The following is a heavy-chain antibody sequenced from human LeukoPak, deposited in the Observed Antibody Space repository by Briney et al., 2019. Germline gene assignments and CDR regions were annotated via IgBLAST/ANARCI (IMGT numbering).Heavy chain of an antibody. J-gene: IGHJ4*02. CDR3: VRGKRRFDY. CDR1: GFSFNESY. Sequence: PGGSLRLSCAASGFSFNESYMTWIRQAPGKGLEWVAYISGRSYSMYYADSVKGRFNISRDNSLNSLYLHMSGLRADDTAVYYCVRGKRRFDYWGQGTLVTVSS. V-gene: IGHV3-11*01. CDR2: ISGRSYSM.